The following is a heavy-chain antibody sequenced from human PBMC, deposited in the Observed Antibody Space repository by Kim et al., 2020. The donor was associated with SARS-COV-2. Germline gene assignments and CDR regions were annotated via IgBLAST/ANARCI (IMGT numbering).Heavy chain of an antibody. CDR2: ISSSGSTI. CDR1: GFTFSSYE. Sequence: GGSLRLSCAASGFTFSSYEMNWVRQAPGKGLEWVSYISSSGSTIYYADSVKGRFTISRDNAKNSLYLQMNSLRAEDTAVYYCARGGRITMIVVVSEAYFDLWGRGTLVTVSS. V-gene: IGHV3-48*03. CDR3: ARGGRITMIVVVSEAYFDL. J-gene: IGHJ2*01. D-gene: IGHD3-22*01.